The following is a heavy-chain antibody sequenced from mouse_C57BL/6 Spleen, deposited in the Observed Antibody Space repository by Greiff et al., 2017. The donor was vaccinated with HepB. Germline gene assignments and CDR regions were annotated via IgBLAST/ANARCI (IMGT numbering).Heavy chain of an antibody. V-gene: IGHV1-53*01. J-gene: IGHJ4*01. Sequence: QVQLQQPGTELVKPGASVKLSCKASGYTFTSYWMHWVKQRPGQGLEWIGNINPSNGGTNYNEKFKSKATLTVDKSSSTAYMQLSSLTSEDSAVYYCARDGVSTVVATDYAMGYWGQGTSVTVSS. CDR3: ARDGVSTVVATDYAMGY. CDR1: GYTFTSYW. CDR2: INPSNGGT. D-gene: IGHD1-1*01.